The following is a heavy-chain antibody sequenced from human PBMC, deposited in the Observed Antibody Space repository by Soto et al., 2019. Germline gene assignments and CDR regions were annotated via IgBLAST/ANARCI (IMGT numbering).Heavy chain of an antibody. CDR2: ISSSSSYT. Sequence: KPGGSLRLSCAASGFTFSDYYMSWIRQAPGKGLEWVSYISSSSSYTNYADSVKGRFTISRDNAKNSLYLQMNSLRAEDTAVYYCARDRARVYSSSWYGYYYYYGMDVWGQGTTVTVSS. CDR3: ARDRARVYSSSWYGYYYYYGMDV. D-gene: IGHD6-13*01. V-gene: IGHV3-11*06. CDR1: GFTFSDYY. J-gene: IGHJ6*02.